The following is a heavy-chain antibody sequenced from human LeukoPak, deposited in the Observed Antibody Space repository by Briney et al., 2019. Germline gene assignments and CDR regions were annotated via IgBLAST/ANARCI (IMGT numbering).Heavy chain of an antibody. D-gene: IGHD6-19*01. CDR3: ARYPAAVAGLC. Sequence: GGSLRLSCAASGFTFSSYAMHWVRQAPGKGLEWVAVISYEGSNKYYADSVKGRFTISRDNAKNSLYLQMNSLRAEDTAVYYCARYPAAVAGLCWGQGTLVTVSS. CDR1: GFTFSSYA. V-gene: IGHV3-30*04. J-gene: IGHJ4*02. CDR2: ISYEGSNK.